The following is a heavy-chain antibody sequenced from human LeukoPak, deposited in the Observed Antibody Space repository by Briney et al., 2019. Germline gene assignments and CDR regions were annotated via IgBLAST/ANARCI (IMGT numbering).Heavy chain of an antibody. Sequence: SETLSLTCAVYGGSFSGYYWSWIRQPPGEGLEWIGEINNSGSTNYNTSLKSRVTISVDTSTNEFSPKLSSVTAADTAVYYCGGCYDSNYDYYYLDVWGKGTTVTVSS. CDR2: INNSGST. J-gene: IGHJ6*03. D-gene: IGHD3-3*01. CDR3: GGCYDSNYDYYYLDV. V-gene: IGHV4-34*01. CDR1: GGSFSGYY.